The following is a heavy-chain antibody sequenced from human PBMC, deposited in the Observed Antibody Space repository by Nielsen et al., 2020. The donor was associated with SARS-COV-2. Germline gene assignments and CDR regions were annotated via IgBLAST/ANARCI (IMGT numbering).Heavy chain of an antibody. CDR2: INSDGSST. CDR1: GFSFMNYE. J-gene: IGHJ4*02. D-gene: IGHD5-12*01. CDR3: AREIIVATPAIDY. V-gene: IGHV3-74*01. Sequence: GGSLRLSCAASGFSFMNYEMNWVRQAPGKGLVWVSRINSDGSSTSYADSVKGRFTISRDNAKNTLYLQMNSLRAEDTAVYYSAREIIVATPAIDYWGQGTLVTVSS.